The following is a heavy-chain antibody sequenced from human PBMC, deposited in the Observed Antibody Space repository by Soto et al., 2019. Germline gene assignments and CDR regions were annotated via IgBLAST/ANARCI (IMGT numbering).Heavy chain of an antibody. CDR2: IYYRGSA. D-gene: IGHD1-26*01. J-gene: IGHJ4*02. CDR1: GGSISSYY. CDR3: ATLGATPFDY. Sequence: LSLTCTVSGGSISSYYWSWIRQPPGKGLEWIGYIYYRGSANYNPSLKSRVTISVDTSKNQVSLKLSSVTAADTAVYYCATLGATPFDYCGQGTLVTVSS. V-gene: IGHV4-59*01.